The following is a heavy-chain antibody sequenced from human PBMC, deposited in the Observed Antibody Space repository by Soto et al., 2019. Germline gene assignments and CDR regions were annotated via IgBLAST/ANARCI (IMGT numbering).Heavy chain of an antibody. J-gene: IGHJ5*02. CDR2: INHSGST. D-gene: IGHD3-22*01. CDR3: ARQALKIVGQNWFDP. V-gene: IGHV4-34*01. CDR1: GGSISSYY. Sequence: SETLSLTCTVSGGSISSYYWSWIRQPPGKGLEWIGEINHSGSTNYNPSLKSRVTISVDTSKNQFSLKLSSVTAADTAVYYCARQALKIVGQNWFDPWGQGTLVTVSS.